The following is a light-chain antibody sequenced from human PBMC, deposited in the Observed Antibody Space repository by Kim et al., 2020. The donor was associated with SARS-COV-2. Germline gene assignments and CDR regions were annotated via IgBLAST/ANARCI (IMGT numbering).Light chain of an antibody. J-gene: IGKJ4*01. Sequence: EIVLTQPPGTLSLSPGERVTLSCRASQSVSSSYSAWYQQKPGQAPRLLIYGASSRATGTPDRFSGSGSGTDFTLTISRLEPEDFAVYYCQQYGSSPLTFGGGTKVEI. CDR1: QSVSSSY. CDR2: GAS. CDR3: QQYGSSPLT. V-gene: IGKV3-20*01.